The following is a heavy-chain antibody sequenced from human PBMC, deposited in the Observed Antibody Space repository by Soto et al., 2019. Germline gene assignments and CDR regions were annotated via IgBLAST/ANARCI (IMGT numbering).Heavy chain of an antibody. J-gene: IGHJ5*02. V-gene: IGHV1-18*04. CDR2: ISAYSAKT. CDR1: GYTFISYA. CDR3: ARDRGYCSGGRCSSDWFDP. D-gene: IGHD2-15*01. Sequence: ASVKVSCKASGYTFISYAISWVRQAPGQGLEWMGWISAYSAKTNYAQKLQGRVTMTTDTSTSTTYMELRSLRSDDTAVYYCARDRGYCSGGRCSSDWFDPWGQGTLVTVSS.